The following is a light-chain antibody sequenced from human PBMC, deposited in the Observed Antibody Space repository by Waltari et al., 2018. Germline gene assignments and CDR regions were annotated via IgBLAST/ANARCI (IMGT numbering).Light chain of an antibody. CDR2: GAA. Sequence: EIVLTQSPGTLSLSPGERATLSCRASQSVSRSYLTWYQQKPGQAPRLLIYGAASRATGIPDRFRGSGSGTDFTFSISRLEPEDFAVYYCQPYGHSPPLFTFGGGTKVEIK. CDR3: QPYGHSPPLFT. V-gene: IGKV3-20*01. CDR1: QSVSRSY. J-gene: IGKJ4*01.